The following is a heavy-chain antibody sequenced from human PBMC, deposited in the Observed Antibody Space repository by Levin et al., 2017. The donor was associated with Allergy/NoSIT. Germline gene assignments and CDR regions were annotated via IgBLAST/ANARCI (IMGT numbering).Heavy chain of an antibody. D-gene: IGHD3-3*01. Sequence: GGSLRLSCEASGFTFSSYAMHWVRQAPGKGLEWVAAIPHDGNNKYYADSVKGRFTISRDNSKNTLYLQMNSLRSEDTAVYYCARDLKRFLEWFRGGMDVWGQGTTVTVSS. CDR3: ARDLKRFLEWFRGGMDV. V-gene: IGHV3-30-3*01. J-gene: IGHJ6*02. CDR2: IPHDGNNK. CDR1: GFTFSSYA.